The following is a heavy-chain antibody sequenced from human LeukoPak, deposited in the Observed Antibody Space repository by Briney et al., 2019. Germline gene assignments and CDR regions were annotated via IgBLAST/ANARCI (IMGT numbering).Heavy chain of an antibody. CDR1: GYTFTSYD. V-gene: IGHV1-8*01. Sequence: ASVKVSCKASGYTFTSYDINWVRQATGQGLEWMGWMNPNSGNTGYVQKFRGRVTMTRNTTISTAYMELSSLRSEDTAVYYCARVYRAWGLVPPPLYYWGQGTLVTVSS. D-gene: IGHD3-16*01. CDR2: MNPNSGNT. CDR3: ARVYRAWGLVPPPLYY. J-gene: IGHJ4*02.